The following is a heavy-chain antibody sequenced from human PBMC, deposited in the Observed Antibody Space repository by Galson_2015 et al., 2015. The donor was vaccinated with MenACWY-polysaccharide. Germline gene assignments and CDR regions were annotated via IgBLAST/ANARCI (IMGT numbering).Heavy chain of an antibody. Sequence: SLRLSCAASNITLRRSSMSWVRQPPGKGLEWVSRIVSDGSSKYYADSVRGRFTISRDNSKNMLHLQMNGLRGEDTAVYYCTRGSQSGAHHGGDSGKGSLGTVS. CDR1: NITLRRSS. CDR2: IVSDGSSK. J-gene: IGHJ1*01. CDR3: TRGSQSGAHHGGD. V-gene: IGHV3-74*01. D-gene: IGHD1-14*01.